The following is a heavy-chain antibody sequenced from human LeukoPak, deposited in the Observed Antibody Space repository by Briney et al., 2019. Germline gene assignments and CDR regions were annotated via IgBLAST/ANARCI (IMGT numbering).Heavy chain of an antibody. Sequence: ASVKVSCKPSGYTFTGYYIHWVRQAPGQGLEWMGWIYPNSGGTNYAQKFQGRVTMTRDTSISTAYMELSRLRSDDTAVYYWARVLGGSSSWSYFDYWGQGTLVTVSS. CDR2: IYPNSGGT. CDR1: GYTFTGYY. J-gene: IGHJ4*02. CDR3: ARVLGGSSSWSYFDY. D-gene: IGHD6-13*01. V-gene: IGHV1-2*02.